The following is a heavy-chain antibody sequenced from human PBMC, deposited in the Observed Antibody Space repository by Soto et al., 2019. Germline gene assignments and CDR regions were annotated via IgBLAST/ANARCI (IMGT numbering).Heavy chain of an antibody. J-gene: IGHJ4*02. V-gene: IGHV3-48*01. D-gene: IGHD5-18*01. Sequence: EVQLVESGGGLVQPGGSLRLSCAASGFTFSSYSMNWVRQAPGKGLEWVSYISSSSSTIYYADSVKGRFTSSRDNAKNSLYLQMNRLRAEDTAVYYCARDSGYSYGPLDYWGQGTLVTVSS. CDR3: ARDSGYSYGPLDY. CDR2: ISSSSSTI. CDR1: GFTFSSYS.